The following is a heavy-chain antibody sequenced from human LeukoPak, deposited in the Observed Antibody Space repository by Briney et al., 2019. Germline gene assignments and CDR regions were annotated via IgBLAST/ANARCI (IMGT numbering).Heavy chain of an antibody. CDR3: ARETSGDYGDYLVQH. Sequence: SETLSLTCTVSGGSISGYYWSWIRQPPGKGLEWIGEINHSGSTNYNPSLKSRVTISVDTSKNQFSLKLSSVTAADTAVYYCARETSGDYGDYLVQHWGQGTLVTVSS. D-gene: IGHD4-17*01. CDR1: GGSISGYY. V-gene: IGHV4-34*01. J-gene: IGHJ1*01. CDR2: INHSGST.